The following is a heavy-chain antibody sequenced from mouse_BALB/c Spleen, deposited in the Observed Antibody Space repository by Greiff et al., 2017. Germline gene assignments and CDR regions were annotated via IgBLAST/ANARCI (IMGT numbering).Heavy chain of an antibody. V-gene: IGHV1S127*01. J-gene: IGHJ4*01. CDR2: IDPSDSYT. D-gene: IGHD2-10*01. CDR1: GYTFTSYW. CDR3: TRRIAYYGNYEAMDY. Sequence: QVQLQQPGAELVKPGASVKMSCKASGYTFTSYWMHWVKQRPGQGLEWIGTIDPSDSYTSYNQKFKGKATLTVDTSSSTAYMQLSSLTSEDSAVYYCTRRIAYYGNYEAMDYWGQGTSVTVSS.